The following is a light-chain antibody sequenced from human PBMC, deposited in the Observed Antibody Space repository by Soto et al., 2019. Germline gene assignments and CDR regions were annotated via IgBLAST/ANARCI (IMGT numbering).Light chain of an antibody. J-gene: IGKJ1*01. V-gene: IGKV3-20*01. CDR2: GAS. CDR1: QSVSSSY. CDR3: QQYGSSGT. Sequence: EIGVSQSPATLSLYPGERATLSCRASQSVSSSYLAWYQLKPGQAPRLLIYGASSRATGIPDRFSGSGSGTDFTLTISRLEPEDFAVYYCQQYGSSGTFGQGTKV.